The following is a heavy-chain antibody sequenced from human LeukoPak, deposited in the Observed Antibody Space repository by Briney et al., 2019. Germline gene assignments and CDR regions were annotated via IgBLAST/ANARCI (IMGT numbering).Heavy chain of an antibody. CDR2: ISYDGSNK. J-gene: IGHJ4*02. D-gene: IGHD6-19*01. V-gene: IGHV3-30*18. Sequence: GRSLRLSCAASGFTFSSYGMHWVRQAPGKGLEWVAVISYDGSNKYYADSVKGRFTISRDNSKNTLYLQMNSLRAEDTAVYYCAKAPSGYSSGWYARYFVYWGQGTLVTVSS. CDR1: GFTFSSYG. CDR3: AKAPSGYSSGWYARYFVY.